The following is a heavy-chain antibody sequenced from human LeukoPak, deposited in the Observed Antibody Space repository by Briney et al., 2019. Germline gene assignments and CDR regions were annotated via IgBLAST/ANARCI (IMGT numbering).Heavy chain of an antibody. D-gene: IGHD3-22*01. CDR3: AINSSGYYLRFDY. Sequence: PSETLSLTCTVSGGSISSGSYYWSWIRQPPGKGLEWIGSIYHSGSTYYNPSLESRVTISVDTSKNQFSLKLSSVTAADTAVYYCAINSSGYYLRFDYWGQGTLVTVSS. V-gene: IGHV4-39*07. CDR1: GGSISSGSYY. J-gene: IGHJ4*02. CDR2: IYHSGST.